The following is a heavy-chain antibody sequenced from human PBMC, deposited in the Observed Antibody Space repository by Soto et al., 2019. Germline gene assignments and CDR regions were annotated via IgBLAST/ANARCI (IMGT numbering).Heavy chain of an antibody. CDR3: GRDSCSGGRCYDKNFDY. J-gene: IGHJ4*02. CDR2: LNAGNGNT. V-gene: IGHV1-3*01. Sequence: ASVKVSCKASGYTFTSFDINWVRQASGQGLEWMGWLNAGNGNTKYSQKFQGRITITRDTSASTAYMEVSSLRSEDTAVYYCGRDSCSGGRCYDKNFDYWGQGTLVTVSS. D-gene: IGHD2-15*01. CDR1: GYTFTSFD.